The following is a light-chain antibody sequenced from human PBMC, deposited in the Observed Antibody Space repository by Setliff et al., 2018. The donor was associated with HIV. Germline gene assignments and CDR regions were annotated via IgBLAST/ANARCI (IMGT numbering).Light chain of an antibody. CDR3: QVWDSRSHHFV. Sequence: YELTQSPSVSVAPGKTARITCGGYNIGTKSVHWYQEKSGQAPVLVIYNDSDRPSGIPERFSGSNSGDTATLTISRVEAGDEADFYCQVWDSRSHHFVFGTGTKVTVL. CDR1: NIGTKS. V-gene: IGLV3-21*04. J-gene: IGLJ1*01. CDR2: NDS.